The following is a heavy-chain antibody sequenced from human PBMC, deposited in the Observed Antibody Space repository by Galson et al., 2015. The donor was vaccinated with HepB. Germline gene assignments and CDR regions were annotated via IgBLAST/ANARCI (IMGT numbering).Heavy chain of an antibody. V-gene: IGHV3-30-3*01. D-gene: IGHD5-12*01. CDR3: ARDRSYSGYEPGYYYYGMDV. J-gene: IGHJ6*02. CDR1: GFTFSSYA. Sequence: LRLSCAASGFTFSSYAMHWVRQAPGKGLEWVAVISYDGSNKYYADSVKGRFTISRDNSKNTLYLQMNSLRAEDTAVYYCARDRSYSGYEPGYYYYGMDVWGQGTTVTVSS. CDR2: ISYDGSNK.